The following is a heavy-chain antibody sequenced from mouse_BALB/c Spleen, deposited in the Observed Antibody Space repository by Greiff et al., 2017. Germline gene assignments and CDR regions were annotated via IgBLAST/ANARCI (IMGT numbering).Heavy chain of an antibody. V-gene: IGHV7-3*02. J-gene: IGHJ3*01. CDR1: GFTFTDYY. Sequence: EVQRVESGGGLVQPGGSLRLSCATSGFTFTDYYMSWVRQPPGKALEWLGFIRNKANGYTTEYSASVKGRFTISRDNSQSILYLQMNTLRAEDSATYYCARGDGYSAWFAYWGQGTLVTVSA. D-gene: IGHD2-3*01. CDR3: ARGDGYSAWFAY. CDR2: IRNKANGYTT.